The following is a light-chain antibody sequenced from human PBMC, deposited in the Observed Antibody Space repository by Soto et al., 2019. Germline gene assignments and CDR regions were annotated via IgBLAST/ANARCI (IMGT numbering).Light chain of an antibody. CDR3: QKSVHLPL. Sequence: DIQMTQSPPSLSASVGDRVTITCQASHDIGNSLNWFQHKPGKAPTLVIYDASNLEIGVPSRFSGSGSGKDFTFTISSLRAEDIATYYCQKSVHLPLFGPGTKV. V-gene: IGKV1-33*01. J-gene: IGKJ3*01. CDR1: HDIGNS. CDR2: DAS.